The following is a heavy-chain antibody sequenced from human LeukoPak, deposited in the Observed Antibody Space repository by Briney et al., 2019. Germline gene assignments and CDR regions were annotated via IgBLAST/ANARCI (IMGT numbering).Heavy chain of an antibody. D-gene: IGHD3-10*01. CDR1: GFTFDDYG. J-gene: IGHJ6*03. CDR2: INWNGGST. Sequence: GGSLRLSCAAPGFTFDDYGMSWVRQAPGKGLEWVSGINWNGGSTGYADSVKGRFTISRDNAKNSLYLQMNSLRAEDTALYYCARDRKWGYYYGSAYYYMDVWGKGTTVTVSS. V-gene: IGHV3-20*04. CDR3: ARDRKWGYYYGSAYYYMDV.